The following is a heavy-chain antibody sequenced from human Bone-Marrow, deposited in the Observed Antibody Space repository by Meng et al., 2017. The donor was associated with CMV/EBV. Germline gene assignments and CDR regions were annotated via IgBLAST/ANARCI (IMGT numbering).Heavy chain of an antibody. D-gene: IGHD3-3*01. CDR1: GFTFSNYD. J-gene: IGHJ4*02. Sequence: GESLKISCGASGFTFSNYDMNWVRQTPGKALEWLALIGTNERATHYADCVKGRFTISRDNPKNSLYLQMNSLRAEDTAVYYCARDQPRYDFWSGYSSDDWGQGTRVTVSS. CDR2: IGTNERAT. V-gene: IGHV3-69-1*01. CDR3: ARDQPRYDFWSGYSSDD.